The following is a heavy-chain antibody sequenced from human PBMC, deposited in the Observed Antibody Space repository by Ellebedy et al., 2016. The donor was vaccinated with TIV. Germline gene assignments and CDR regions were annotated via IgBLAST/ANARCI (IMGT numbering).Heavy chain of an antibody. CDR2: ISYDGSNK. V-gene: IGHV3-30-3*01. J-gene: IGHJ4*02. CDR3: AREGFLGDIVVVPAARVGYYFDY. CDR1: GFTFSSYA. D-gene: IGHD2-2*01. Sequence: GGSLRLSXAASGFTFSSYAMRWVRQAPGKGLEWVAVISYDGSNKYYADSVKGRFTISRDNSKNTLYLQMNSLRAEDTAVYYCAREGFLGDIVVVPAARVGYYFDYWGQGTLVTVSS.